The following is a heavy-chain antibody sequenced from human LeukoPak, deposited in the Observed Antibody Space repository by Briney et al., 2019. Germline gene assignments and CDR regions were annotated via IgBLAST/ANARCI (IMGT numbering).Heavy chain of an antibody. CDR2: IYHSGST. D-gene: IGHD5-18*01. CDR1: GGSISSSNW. V-gene: IGHV4-4*02. J-gene: IGHJ6*03. Sequence: SETLSLTCAVSGGSISSSNWWSWVRQPPGKGLEWIGEIYHSGSTNYNPSLKSRVTISVDKSKNQFSLKLSSVTAADTAVYYCARAGYSYGFGYYYYYMDVWGKGTTVTVSS. CDR3: ARAGYSYGFGYYYYYMDV.